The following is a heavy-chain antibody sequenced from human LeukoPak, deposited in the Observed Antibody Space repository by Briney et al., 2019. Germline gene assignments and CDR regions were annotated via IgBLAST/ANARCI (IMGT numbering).Heavy chain of an antibody. D-gene: IGHD6-13*01. V-gene: IGHV1-69*13. CDR1: GGTFSSYA. J-gene: IGHJ4*02. Sequence: SVKVSCKASGGTFSSYAISWVRQAPGQGLEWMGGIIPILGTANYAQKFQGRVTITADESTSTAYMELSSLRSEDTAVYYCARAKSSSWYAPSFDYWGQGTLVTVSS. CDR2: IIPILGTA. CDR3: ARAKSSSWYAPSFDY.